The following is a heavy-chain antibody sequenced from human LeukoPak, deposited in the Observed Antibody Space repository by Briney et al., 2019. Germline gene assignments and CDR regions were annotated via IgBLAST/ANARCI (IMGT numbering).Heavy chain of an antibody. CDR3: TRDITLTRGGRSDY. J-gene: IGHJ4*02. D-gene: IGHD3-10*01. CDR2: INSDGKTT. Sequence: GGSLRLSCAASGFTFSSDWMYWVRQAPGKGLVWVSRINSDGKTTNYADSVKGRFTISRDNAKNTLYLQMNSLRAEDTAVYYCTRDITLTRGGRSDYWGQGTLVTVSA. CDR1: GFTFSSDW. V-gene: IGHV3-74*01.